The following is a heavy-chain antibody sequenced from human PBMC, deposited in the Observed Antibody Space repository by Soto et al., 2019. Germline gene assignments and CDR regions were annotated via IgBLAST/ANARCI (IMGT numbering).Heavy chain of an antibody. V-gene: IGHV1-3*01. J-gene: IGHJ4*02. CDR1: GYTFTSYA. CDR2: INAGNGNT. Sequence: ASVKVSCKASGYTFTSYAMHWVRQAPGQRLEWMGWINAGNGNTKYSQKLQGRVTITRDTSASTAYMELSSLRSEDTAVYYCARNTIFGEPFDYWGQGTLVTVSS. D-gene: IGHD3-3*01. CDR3: ARNTIFGEPFDY.